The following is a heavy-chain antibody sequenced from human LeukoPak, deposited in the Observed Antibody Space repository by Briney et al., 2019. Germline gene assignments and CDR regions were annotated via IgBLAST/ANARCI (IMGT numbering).Heavy chain of an antibody. CDR1: GGSISSSSYY. CDR3: ARQPYYYYYMDV. CDR2: IYYSGST. J-gene: IGHJ6*03. V-gene: IGHV4-39*01. Sequence: SETLSLTCTVSGGSISSSSYYWGWIRQPPGKGLEWIGSIYYSGSTYYNPSLKSRVTISVDTSKNQFSLKLSSATAADTAVYYCARQPYYYYYMDVWGKGTTVTISS.